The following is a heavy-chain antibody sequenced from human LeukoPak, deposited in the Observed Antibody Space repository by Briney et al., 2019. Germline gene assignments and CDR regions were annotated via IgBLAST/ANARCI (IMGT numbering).Heavy chain of an antibody. Sequence: GGSLRLSCAASGLNFNDNAMHWVRQAPGKGLEWVAVISYDGSNKYYADSVKGRFTISRDNSKNTLYLQMNSLRAEDTAVYYCAKDGGYSYGYDYWGQGTLVTVSS. D-gene: IGHD5-18*01. CDR2: ISYDGSNK. V-gene: IGHV3-30*18. J-gene: IGHJ4*02. CDR3: AKDGGYSYGYDY. CDR1: GLNFNDNA.